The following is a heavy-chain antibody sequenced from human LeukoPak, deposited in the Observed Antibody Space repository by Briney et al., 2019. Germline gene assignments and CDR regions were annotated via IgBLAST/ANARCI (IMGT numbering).Heavy chain of an antibody. CDR1: GFSFNTFW. J-gene: IGHJ4*02. V-gene: IGHV3-7*01. Sequence: GGSPRLSCVTSGFSFNTFWMNWVRQAPGKGLEWVANIKGDGSETYYIDSVKGRFTISRDNAKNSLYLQMNGLRAEDTAVYYCAKGAAAASDYWGQGTLVTVSS. CDR2: IKGDGSET. D-gene: IGHD6-13*01. CDR3: AKGAAAASDY.